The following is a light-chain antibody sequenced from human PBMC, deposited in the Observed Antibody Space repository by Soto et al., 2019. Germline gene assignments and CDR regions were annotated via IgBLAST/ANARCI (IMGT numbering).Light chain of an antibody. V-gene: IGKV1-39*01. CDR3: QQSYSTPWT. CDR1: QGISSY. CDR2: AAS. Sequence: DIHMSLSPSSVSASVGDRVTITCRASQGISSYLNWYQQRPGKAPKLLIYAASSLQSGVPSRFSGSGSGTDFTLTISSLQPEDFATYYCQQSYSTPWTFGQGTKVDIK. J-gene: IGKJ2*02.